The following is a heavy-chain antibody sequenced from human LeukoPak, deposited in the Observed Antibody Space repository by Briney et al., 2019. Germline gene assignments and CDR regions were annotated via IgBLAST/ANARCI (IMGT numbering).Heavy chain of an antibody. Sequence: PGGSLRLSCAASGFTFSSYAMSWVRQAPGKGLEWVSAISGSGGSTYYADSVKGRFTISRDNSKNTLYLQMNSLRAEDTAVYYCAKDQDEGYGGGYYLSGYFDYWGQGTLVTVSS. V-gene: IGHV3-23*01. CDR2: ISGSGGST. CDR1: GFTFSSYA. CDR3: AKDQDEGYGGGYYLSGYFDY. D-gene: IGHD1-26*01. J-gene: IGHJ4*02.